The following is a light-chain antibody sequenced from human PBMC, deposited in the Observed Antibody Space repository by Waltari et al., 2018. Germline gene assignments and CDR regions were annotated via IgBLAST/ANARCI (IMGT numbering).Light chain of an antibody. V-gene: IGLV3-1*01. CDR2: QDT. Sequence: SYELTQPPSVSVSPGQTASMTCSGDKWGDKYACWYQQKPGQSPAVVLYQDTKRPSGIPERFSGSNSGNTATLTISGTQAMDEADYYCQAWDSSTYHVVFGGGTKLTVL. CDR3: QAWDSSTYHVV. CDR1: KWGDKY. J-gene: IGLJ2*01.